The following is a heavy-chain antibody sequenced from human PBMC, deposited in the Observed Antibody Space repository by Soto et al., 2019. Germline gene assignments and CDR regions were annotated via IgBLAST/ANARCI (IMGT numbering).Heavy chain of an antibody. D-gene: IGHD2-21*02. CDR3: AKKGLGSLKTCWGNSDCHDEGDL. Sequence: EVQLLESGGGLVQPGGSLRLSCAASGFTFINYAMSWVRQAPGKGLEWVSTISGGGDGTYYADSVKGHFTISRDNSKNTLYLQMNRHSAEATSIYYSAKKGLGSLKTCWGNSDCHDEGDLWGQGTVVPVTS. CDR2: ISGGGDGT. CDR1: GFTFINYA. V-gene: IGHV3-23*01. J-gene: IGHJ3*01.